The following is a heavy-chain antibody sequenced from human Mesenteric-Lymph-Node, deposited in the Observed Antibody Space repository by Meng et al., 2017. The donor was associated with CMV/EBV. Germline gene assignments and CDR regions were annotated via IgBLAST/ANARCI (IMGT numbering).Heavy chain of an antibody. J-gene: IGHJ4*02. D-gene: IGHD3-22*01. V-gene: IGHV3-21*06. CDR2: ITRTSSYI. CDR3: ARGDFGHDSSAYDY. CDR1: GFSFNVYS. Sequence: GESLKISCAASGFSFNVYSMNWVRQAPGKGLEWVSCITRTSSYIYYADSVRGRFTISRDNAKNSVFLQMNSLRAEDTAVYYCARGDFGHDSSAYDYWGQGTLVTVSS.